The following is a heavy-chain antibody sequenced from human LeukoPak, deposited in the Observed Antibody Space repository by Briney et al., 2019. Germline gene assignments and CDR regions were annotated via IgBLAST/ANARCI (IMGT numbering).Heavy chain of an antibody. J-gene: IGHJ6*03. CDR2: IYYSGST. D-gene: IGHD3-3*02. Sequence: SETPSLTCTVSGGSISPYYWSWIRQPPGKGLEWIGYIYYSGSTNYNPSLKSRVTISVDTSKNQFSLKLSSVTAADTAVYYCARAFYPGYYSYMAVWGKGTTVTVSS. CDR1: GGSISPYY. V-gene: IGHV4-59*01. CDR3: ARAFYPGYYSYMAV.